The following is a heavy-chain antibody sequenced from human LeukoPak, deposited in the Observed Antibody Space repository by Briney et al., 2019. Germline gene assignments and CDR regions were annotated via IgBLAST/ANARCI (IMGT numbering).Heavy chain of an antibody. CDR1: GGSFSGYY. Sequence: SETLSLTCAVYGGSFSGYYWSWIRQPPGKGLEWIGEINHSGSTNYNPSLKSRVTISVDTSKNQFSLKLSSVTAADTAVYYCARVHRSSSWYRDFDCWGQGTLVTVSS. D-gene: IGHD6-13*01. CDR2: INHSGST. CDR3: ARVHRSSSWYRDFDC. V-gene: IGHV4-34*01. J-gene: IGHJ4*02.